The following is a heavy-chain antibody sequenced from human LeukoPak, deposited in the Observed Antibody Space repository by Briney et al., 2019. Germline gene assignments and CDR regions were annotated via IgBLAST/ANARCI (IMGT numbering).Heavy chain of an antibody. CDR1: GGTFSSYA. Sequence: SVKVSCKASGGTFSSYAISWVRQAPGQGLEWMGGIIPIFGTANYAQKFQGRVTITADESTSTGYMELSSLRSEDTAVYYCASKRGYSYGLDYWGQGTLVTVSS. CDR2: IIPIFGTA. V-gene: IGHV1-69*13. D-gene: IGHD5-18*01. J-gene: IGHJ4*02. CDR3: ASKRGYSYGLDY.